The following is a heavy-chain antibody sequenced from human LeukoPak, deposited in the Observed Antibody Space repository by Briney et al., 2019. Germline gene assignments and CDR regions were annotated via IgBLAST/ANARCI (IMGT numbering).Heavy chain of an antibody. CDR2: ISYDGNSQ. CDR1: GFTFSGYW. V-gene: IGHV3-30*18. J-gene: IGHJ4*02. Sequence: PGGSLRLSCAASGFTFSGYWMNWVRQAPGRGLEWVAAISYDGNSQHYGAPVKGRFTISRDNSKNTVYLQINTLRTDDAAIYYCAKPYPTLTTSAVLDNWGQGTLVTVSS. CDR3: AKPYPTLTTSAVLDN. D-gene: IGHD1-1*01.